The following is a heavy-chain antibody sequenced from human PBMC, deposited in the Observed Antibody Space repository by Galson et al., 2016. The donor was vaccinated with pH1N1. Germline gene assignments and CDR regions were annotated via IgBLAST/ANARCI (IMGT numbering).Heavy chain of an antibody. V-gene: IGHV4-34*01. CDR2: IHRSGSN. Sequence: VTLSLTCAVYGGSFITFHCSLIRQSPGKGLGWIGEIHRSGSNNYNPSLKSRVTISIDTSKNQFSLKLTSVTAADTAVCYCARGDLMTFGGLVVTPFVPWGQGSQVTVSS. J-gene: IGHJ5*02. CDR3: ARGDLMTFGGLVVTPFVP. CDR1: GGSFITFH. D-gene: IGHD3-16*02.